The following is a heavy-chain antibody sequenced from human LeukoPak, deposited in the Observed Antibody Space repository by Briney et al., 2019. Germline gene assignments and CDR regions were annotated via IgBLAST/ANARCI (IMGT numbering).Heavy chain of an antibody. D-gene: IGHD3-10*01. CDR1: GYMFIDYY. CDR2: INPNNGGT. CDR3: ARDIYGSGSYYVA. J-gene: IGHJ5*02. V-gene: IGHV1-2*02. Sequence: GASVKVSCKASGYMFIDYYMHWVRQAPGQGLEWVGWINPNNGGTKSAQKFQGRVTMTRDTSISTAYMEVRWLRSDDTAVYYCARDIYGSGSYYVAWGQGTLVTVSS.